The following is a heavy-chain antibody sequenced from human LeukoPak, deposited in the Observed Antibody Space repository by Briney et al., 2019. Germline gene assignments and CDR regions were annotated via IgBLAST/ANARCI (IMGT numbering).Heavy chain of an antibody. V-gene: IGHV3-74*01. CDR1: GFTFSNYW. J-gene: IGHJ4*02. CDR2: VNTDESRT. Sequence: GGSLRLSCVASGFTFSNYWMHWVRQAPGKGLVWVSRVNTDESRTNYADSVKGRFTISRDNSKNTVYLQMNSLRPEDTAVYYCAKPRGGYYFDYWGQGTLVTVSS. D-gene: IGHD3-3*01. CDR3: AKPRGGYYFDY.